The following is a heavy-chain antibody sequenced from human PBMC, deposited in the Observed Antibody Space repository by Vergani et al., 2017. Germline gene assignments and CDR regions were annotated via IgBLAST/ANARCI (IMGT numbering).Heavy chain of an antibody. D-gene: IGHD2-15*01. V-gene: IGHV1-3*01. J-gene: IGHJ4*02. CDR2: IKAGNGNT. CDR3: ARTGCSGGSCYYPFDY. Sequence: QVQLVQSGAEVKKPGASVKVSCKASGYTFTSYAMHWVRQAPGQRLEWMGWIKAGNGNTKYSQKVQGRVTITADESTSTAYMERSSLRSEDTAVYYCARTGCSGGSCYYPFDYWGQGTLVTVSS. CDR1: GYTFTSYA.